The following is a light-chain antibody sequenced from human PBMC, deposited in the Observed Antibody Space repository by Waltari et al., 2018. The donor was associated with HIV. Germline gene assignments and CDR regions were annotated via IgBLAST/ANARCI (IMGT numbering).Light chain of an antibody. J-gene: IGKJ1*01. CDR2: DAS. CDR1: QSVSSY. Sequence: EIVLTQSPATLSLSPGERATLSCRARQSVSSYLALYQQKPGQAPRLLIYDASNRATGVPARFSGSGSGTDFTLTISRLEPEDFAVYYCQQRSNWPPWTFGQGTKVEIK. CDR3: QQRSNWPPWT. V-gene: IGKV3-11*01.